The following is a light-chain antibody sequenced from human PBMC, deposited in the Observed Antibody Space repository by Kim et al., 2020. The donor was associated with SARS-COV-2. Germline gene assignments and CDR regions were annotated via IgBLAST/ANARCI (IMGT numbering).Light chain of an antibody. CDR3: QVWDSSIGV. Sequence: VGLGQTARITCGGNNIGNKNVHWYQQKPGQAPILVIYRDTNRPSGIPERFSGSNSGNTATLTISRAQAGDESDYYCQVWDSSIGVFGGGTQLTVL. CDR2: RDT. CDR1: NIGNKN. V-gene: IGLV3-9*01. J-gene: IGLJ2*01.